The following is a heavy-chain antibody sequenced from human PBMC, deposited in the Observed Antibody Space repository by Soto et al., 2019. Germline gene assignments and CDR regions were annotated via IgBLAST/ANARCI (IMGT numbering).Heavy chain of an antibody. CDR2: INAGVDGT. V-gene: IGHV1-3*01. CDR1: GYASLSHA. Sequence: QVQLVQSGPEMMQPGASVKVSCKASGYASLSHAMHWVRQVPGQVYEWLGWINAGVDGTMYSESFQDRIRITRDTSANTVSMELTALKSEDTAVYYCAREVPGVTSFDYWGQGTLVIVSS. CDR3: AREVPGVTSFDY. J-gene: IGHJ4*02. D-gene: IGHD3-10*01.